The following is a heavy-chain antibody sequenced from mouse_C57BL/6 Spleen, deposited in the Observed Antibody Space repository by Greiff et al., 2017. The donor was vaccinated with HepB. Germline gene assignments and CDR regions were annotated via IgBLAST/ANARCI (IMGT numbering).Heavy chain of an antibody. V-gene: IGHV1-80*01. CDR2: IYPGDGDT. CDR3: ARDYGEGAMDY. CDR1: GYAFSSYW. J-gene: IGHJ4*01. Sequence: VQLQQSGAELVKPGASVKISCKASGYAFSSYWMNWVKQRPGKGLEWLGQIYPGDGDTNYNGKFKGKATLTADKSSSTAYMQLSSLTSEDSAVYFGARDYGEGAMDYWGQGTSVTVSS. D-gene: IGHD2-4*01.